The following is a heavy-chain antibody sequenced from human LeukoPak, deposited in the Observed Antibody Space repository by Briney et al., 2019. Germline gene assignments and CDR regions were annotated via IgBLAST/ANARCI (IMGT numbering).Heavy chain of an antibody. CDR1: GFTFSSYS. D-gene: IGHD6-13*01. CDR3: ARDAYSSSRNDY. V-gene: IGHV3-48*01. CDR2: ISRSSSTI. J-gene: IGHJ4*02. Sequence: GGSLGLSCAASGFTFSSYSMNWVRQAPGKGLEWVSQISRSSSTIYYADSVKGRFIISRDNARNSVFLQMNSLRAEDTAVYYCARDAYSSSRNDYWGQGTLVTVSS.